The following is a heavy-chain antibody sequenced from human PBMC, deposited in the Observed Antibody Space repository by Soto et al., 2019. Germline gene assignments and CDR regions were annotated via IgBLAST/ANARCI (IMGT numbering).Heavy chain of an antibody. J-gene: IGHJ6*02. CDR1: GYSFTSYW. CDR3: ARLVSAAATSSNYYYYGMDV. Sequence: GESLKISCKGSGYSFTSYWIGWVRQMPGKGLEWMGIIYPGDSDTRYSPSFQGQVTISADKSISTAYLQWSSLKASDTAMYYCARLVSAAATSSNYYYYGMDVWGQGTMVTVSS. D-gene: IGHD2-15*01. V-gene: IGHV5-51*01. CDR2: IYPGDSDT.